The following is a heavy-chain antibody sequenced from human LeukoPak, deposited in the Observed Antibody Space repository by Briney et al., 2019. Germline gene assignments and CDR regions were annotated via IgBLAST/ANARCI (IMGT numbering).Heavy chain of an antibody. D-gene: IGHD3-3*01. Sequence: ASVKVSCKASGYTFTSYGISWVRQAPGQGLEWMGWISAYNGNTNYAQKLQGRVTMTTDTSTSTAYMELRSLRSDDTAVYYCARGLEWLTRRHTWFDPWGQGTLVAVSS. CDR3: ARGLEWLTRRHTWFDP. V-gene: IGHV1-18*01. CDR1: GYTFTSYG. CDR2: ISAYNGNT. J-gene: IGHJ5*02.